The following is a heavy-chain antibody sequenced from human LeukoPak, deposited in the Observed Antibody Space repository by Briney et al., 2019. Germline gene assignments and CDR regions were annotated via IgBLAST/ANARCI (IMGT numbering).Heavy chain of an antibody. J-gene: IGHJ4*02. D-gene: IGHD5-24*01. V-gene: IGHV1-69*02. CDR2: IIPILGIA. CDR3: ARAPRDGYRGGYYFDY. CDR1: GGTFSSYT. Sequence: SVKVSCKASGGTFSSYTISWVRLAPGQGLEWMGRIIPILGIANYAQKFQGRVTITADKSTSTAYMELSSLRSEDTAVYYCARAPRDGYRGGYYFDYWGQGTLVTVSS.